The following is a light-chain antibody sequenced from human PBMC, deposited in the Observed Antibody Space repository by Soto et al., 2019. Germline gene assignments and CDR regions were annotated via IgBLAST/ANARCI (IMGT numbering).Light chain of an antibody. Sequence: EIVMTQSPATLSVSPGERATLSCRASQSVTSNLAWYQQKPGQAPRLLIYGASTRVTGIPSRFSGSGSGTEFTLTISSLQSEDFAVYYCQQYDIWLTFGGGTKVEIK. CDR3: QQYDIWLT. CDR1: QSVTSN. CDR2: GAS. V-gene: IGKV3-15*01. J-gene: IGKJ4*01.